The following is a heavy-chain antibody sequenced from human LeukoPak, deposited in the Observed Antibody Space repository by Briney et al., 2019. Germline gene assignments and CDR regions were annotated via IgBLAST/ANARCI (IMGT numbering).Heavy chain of an antibody. V-gene: IGHV4-4*02. CDR2: IYHSGST. J-gene: IGHJ5*02. CDR1: GGSISSSNW. CDR3: ARAGYSSSWYRSNWFDP. D-gene: IGHD6-13*01. Sequence: KPSETLSLTCAVSGGSISSSNWWSWVRQPPGKGLEWIGEIYHSGSTNYNPSLKSRVTISVDKSKNQFSLKLSSVTAADTAVYYCARAGYSSSWYRSNWFDPWGQGTLVTVSS.